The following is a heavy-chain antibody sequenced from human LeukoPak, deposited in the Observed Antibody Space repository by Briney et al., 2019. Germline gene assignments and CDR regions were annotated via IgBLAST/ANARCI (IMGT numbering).Heavy chain of an antibody. Sequence: PSETLSLTCTGSGGSISSYYWNWIRQPPGKGREWWGYIYYSGSTNYNPSLKSRVTISVDTSKNQFSLKQSTVDAADTDYYYCARGDIVVVPSAGDAFDIWGQGTMVTVSS. D-gene: IGHD2-2*01. J-gene: IGHJ3*02. CDR3: ARGDIVVVPSAGDAFDI. V-gene: IGHV4-59*01. CDR2: IYYSGST. CDR1: GGSISSYY.